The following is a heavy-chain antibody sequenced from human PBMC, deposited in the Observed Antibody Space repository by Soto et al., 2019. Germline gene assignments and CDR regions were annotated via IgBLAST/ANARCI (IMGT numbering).Heavy chain of an antibody. V-gene: IGHV3-23*01. CDR1: TFTFSSFA. J-gene: IGHJ6*02. CDR3: AKVLSDQLITRYYYYSGMDV. CDR2: ISGSDGST. D-gene: IGHD3-16*01. Sequence: GGSLRLSCAASTFTFSSFAMNWVRQAPGKGLEWVSGISGSDGSTYYADSVKGRFTISRDDSKNTLYLQMNSLRAEDTAVYYFAKVLSDQLITRYYYYSGMDVWGQETTLTVSS.